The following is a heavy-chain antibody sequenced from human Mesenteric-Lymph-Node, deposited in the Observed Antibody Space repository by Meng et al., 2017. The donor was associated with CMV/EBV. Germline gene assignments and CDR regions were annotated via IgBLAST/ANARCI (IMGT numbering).Heavy chain of an antibody. D-gene: IGHD3-10*01. CDR2: LKQSGSET. CDR3: ARLGREIDY. V-gene: IGHV3-7*01. CDR1: GFTFRSYS. J-gene: IGHJ4*02. Sequence: GESLKISCAASGFTFRSYSMSWVRQTPAKGLEWVASLKQSGSETFYVDSVKGRFTISRDNAKNSLFLQMNSLRVEDTAVYYCARLGREIDYWGQGALVTVSS.